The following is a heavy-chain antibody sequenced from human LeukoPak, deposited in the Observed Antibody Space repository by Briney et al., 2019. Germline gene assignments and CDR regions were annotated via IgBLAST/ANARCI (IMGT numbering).Heavy chain of an antibody. CDR2: MNPNSGNT. CDR3: ARGYCGGDCYPLYYSYYMDV. Sequence: ASVTVSCKASGYTFTSYDINWVRQAPGQGLEWMGWMNPNSGNTGYAQKFQGRVTMTRNTSISTAYMELSSLRSEDPAVYYCARGYCGGDCYPLYYSYYMDVWGKGTMVTVSS. J-gene: IGHJ6*03. D-gene: IGHD2-21*02. V-gene: IGHV1-8*01. CDR1: GYTFTSYD.